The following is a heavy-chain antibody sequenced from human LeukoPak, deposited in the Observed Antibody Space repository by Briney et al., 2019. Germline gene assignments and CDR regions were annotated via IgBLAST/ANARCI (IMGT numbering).Heavy chain of an antibody. J-gene: IGHJ3*02. Sequence: SETLSLTCAVFGGSFDGYYWTWIRQSPEKGLEWIGEIVYSGSTNYNPSLKSRVIISADTSKVQFSLTLSSVTAADTAVYYCARDKSRTYGSADAFDIWGQGTMVTVSS. V-gene: IGHV4-34*12. CDR1: GGSFDGYY. D-gene: IGHD3-10*01. CDR3: ARDKSRTYGSADAFDI. CDR2: IVYSGST.